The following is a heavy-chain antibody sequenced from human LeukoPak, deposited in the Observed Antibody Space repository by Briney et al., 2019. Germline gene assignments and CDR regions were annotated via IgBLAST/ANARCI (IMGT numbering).Heavy chain of an antibody. CDR1: GYSFTSYW. CDR2: IYPDDSDT. Sequence: GESLKISCKGSGYSFTSYWIAWVRQTPGKGLEWMGVIYPDDSDTEYSPSFQGQVTISADKSISTAYLQWSGLKASDTAIYYCARRSTGTYWFDPWGQGTLVTVSS. D-gene: IGHD1-1*01. CDR3: ARRSTGTYWFDP. J-gene: IGHJ5*02. V-gene: IGHV5-51*01.